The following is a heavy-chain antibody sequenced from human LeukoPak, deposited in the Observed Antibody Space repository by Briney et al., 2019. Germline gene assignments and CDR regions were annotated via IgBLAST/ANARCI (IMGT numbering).Heavy chain of an antibody. D-gene: IGHD3-16*01. CDR1: GFTFSSYC. J-gene: IGHJ4*02. CDR3: AREGELCLDY. Sequence: GGSLRLSCAASGFTFSSYCMNWVRQAPGKGLEWVSSISSSSSYIYYADSVKGRFTISRDNAKNSLYLQMNSLRAEDTAAYYCAREGELCLDYWGQGTLVTVST. CDR2: ISSSSSYI. V-gene: IGHV3-21*01.